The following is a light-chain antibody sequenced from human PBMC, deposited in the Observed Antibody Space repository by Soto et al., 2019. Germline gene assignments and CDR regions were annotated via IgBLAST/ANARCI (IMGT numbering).Light chain of an antibody. CDR3: LQSSSTPPYT. V-gene: IGKV1-39*01. J-gene: IGKJ2*01. CDR1: QSISNY. Sequence: DIQMTQSPSSLSASVGDSVTITCRASQSISNYLNWYQQKPGKAPKLLIYAASSLQSGVPSRFSGSGSGTDFTLSISSLQPEDFATYYCLQSSSTPPYTFGQGTKLEIE. CDR2: AAS.